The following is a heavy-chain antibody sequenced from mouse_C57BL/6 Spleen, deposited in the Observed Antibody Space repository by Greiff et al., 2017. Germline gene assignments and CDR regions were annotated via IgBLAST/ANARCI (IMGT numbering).Heavy chain of an antibody. V-gene: IGHV1-18*01. Sequence: EVQLQQSGPELVKPGASVKIPCKASGYTFTDYNMDWVKQSHGKSLEWIGDINPNNGGTIYNQKFKGKATLTVDKSSSTAYMELRSLTSEDTAVYYCARPGDYGSSYGYFDVWGTGTTVTVSS. CDR3: ARPGDYGSSYGYFDV. CDR1: GYTFTDYN. J-gene: IGHJ1*03. CDR2: INPNNGGT. D-gene: IGHD1-1*01.